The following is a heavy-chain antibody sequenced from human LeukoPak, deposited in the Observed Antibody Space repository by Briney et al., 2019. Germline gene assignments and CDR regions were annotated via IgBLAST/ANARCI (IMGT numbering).Heavy chain of an antibody. CDR3: ATGIGTLWSGYYHDY. V-gene: IGHV1-69*04. J-gene: IGHJ4*02. D-gene: IGHD3-3*01. Sequence: SVKVSCKASGGTFSTYAISWVRQAPGQGLEWMGRIIPVLGVANYAQKFQGRVTISADKSTSTAYMEVSSLRSEDTAVYYCATGIGTLWSGYYHDYWAREPWSPSPQ. CDR1: GGTFSTYA. CDR2: IIPVLGVA.